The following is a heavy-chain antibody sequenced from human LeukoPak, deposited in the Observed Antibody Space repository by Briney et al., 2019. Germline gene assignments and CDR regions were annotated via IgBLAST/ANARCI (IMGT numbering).Heavy chain of an antibody. J-gene: IGHJ4*02. Sequence: ASVKVSCKASGYTFTSYDINWVRQATGQGLEWMGWMNPSSGNTGYAQKFQGRVTMTRNTSISTAYMELSSLRSEDTAVYYCARAPVKRSSTFAAGRYYFDYWGQGTLVTVSS. CDR1: GYTFTSYD. CDR3: ARAPVKRSSTFAAGRYYFDY. CDR2: MNPSSGNT. V-gene: IGHV1-8*01. D-gene: IGHD6-13*01.